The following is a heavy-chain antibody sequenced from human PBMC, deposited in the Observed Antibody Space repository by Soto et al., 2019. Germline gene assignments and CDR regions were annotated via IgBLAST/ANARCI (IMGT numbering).Heavy chain of an antibody. D-gene: IGHD1-26*01. J-gene: IGHJ5*02. V-gene: IGHV4-61*01. Sequence: SETLSLTCSVSGGSVRGGNYYWSWIRQPPGKGPEWIGYMYYSGSTNYNPSLKSRVTISADTSKNQFSLRLTSVTAADTAVYYCARSAGELVNWFDPWGQGTLVTVS. CDR3: ARSAGELVNWFDP. CDR1: GGSVRGGNYY. CDR2: MYYSGST.